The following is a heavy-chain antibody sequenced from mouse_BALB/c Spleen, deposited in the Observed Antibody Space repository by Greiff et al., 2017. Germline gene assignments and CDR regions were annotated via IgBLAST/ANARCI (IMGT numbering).Heavy chain of an antibody. Sequence: EVQLVESGGGLVQPGGSLKLSCAASGFTFSSYTMSWVRQTPEKRLEWVAYISNGGGSTYYPDTVKGRFTISRDNAKNTLYLQMSSLKSEDTAIFYCARQAARALDYWGQGTTLTVSS. CDR3: ARQAARALDY. D-gene: IGHD3-1*01. CDR1: GFTFSSYT. V-gene: IGHV5-12-2*01. CDR2: ISNGGGST. J-gene: IGHJ2*01.